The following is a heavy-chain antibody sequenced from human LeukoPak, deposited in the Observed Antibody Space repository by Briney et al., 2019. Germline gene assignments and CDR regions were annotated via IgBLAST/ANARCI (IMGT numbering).Heavy chain of an antibody. CDR3: ARARNYYGSGSYRPIYYYYYYMDV. CDR2: INHSGST. D-gene: IGHD3-10*01. V-gene: IGHV4-34*01. Sequence: GSLRLSCAASGFTFSSYSMNWVRQAPGKGLEWIGEINHSGSTNYNPSLKSRVTISVDTSKNQFSLKLSSVTAADTAVYYCARARNYYGSGSYRPIYYYYYYMDVWGKGTTVTVSS. J-gene: IGHJ6*03. CDR1: GFTFSSYS.